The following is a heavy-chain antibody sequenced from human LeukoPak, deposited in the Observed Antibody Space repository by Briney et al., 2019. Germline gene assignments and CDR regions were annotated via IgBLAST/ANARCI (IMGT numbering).Heavy chain of an antibody. Sequence: GGSLRLSCEGSAFIFSGHWMNWVRQTPGKGLEWVSAINTPGGSTYYADSVKGRFTISRDNSKNTLYLQMNSLRAEDTALYYCARDKSSGYYYFDYWGQGTLVTVSS. CDR1: AFIFSGHW. CDR2: INTPGGST. CDR3: ARDKSSGYYYFDY. D-gene: IGHD3-22*01. J-gene: IGHJ4*02. V-gene: IGHV3-23*01.